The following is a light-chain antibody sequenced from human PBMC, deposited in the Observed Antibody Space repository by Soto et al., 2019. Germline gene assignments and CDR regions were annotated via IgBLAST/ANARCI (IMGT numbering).Light chain of an antibody. CDR2: SNN. Sequence: QSVLTQQPSASGTPGQRITISCSGSSSNIGSHTVNWHQQVPGTAPKLLIYSNNERPSGVPDRFSGSKSGTSASLAISGLQSGDEADYYCAAWDDSLNGVIFGGGTKVTVL. V-gene: IGLV1-44*01. CDR3: AAWDDSLNGVI. CDR1: SSNIGSHT. J-gene: IGLJ2*01.